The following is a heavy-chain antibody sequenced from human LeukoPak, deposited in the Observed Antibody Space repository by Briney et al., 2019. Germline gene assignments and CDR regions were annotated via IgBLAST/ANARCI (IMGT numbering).Heavy chain of an antibody. Sequence: GGSLRLSCAASGFTFDDYAMHWVRQAPGKGLEWASGISWNSGSIGYADSVKGRFTISRDNAKNSLYLQMNSLRAEDTALYYCAKALSGYDYLDYWGQGTLVTVSS. D-gene: IGHD5-12*01. CDR3: AKALSGYDYLDY. V-gene: IGHV3-9*01. J-gene: IGHJ4*02. CDR1: GFTFDDYA. CDR2: ISWNSGSI.